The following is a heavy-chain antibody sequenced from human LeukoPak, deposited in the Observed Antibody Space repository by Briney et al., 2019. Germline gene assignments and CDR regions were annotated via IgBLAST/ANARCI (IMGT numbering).Heavy chain of an antibody. Sequence: ASVKVSCKAFGYTFTSNYMHWVRQAPGQGLEWMGWIHPNSGGTNSAQKFQGRVTMTRDTSISTAYMELSSLRSDDTAVYYCARDRAYFGSGSDYYYMDVWGKGTTVTVSS. CDR3: ARDRAYFGSGSDYYYMDV. CDR2: IHPNSGGT. J-gene: IGHJ6*03. D-gene: IGHD3-10*01. CDR1: GYTFTSNY. V-gene: IGHV1-2*02.